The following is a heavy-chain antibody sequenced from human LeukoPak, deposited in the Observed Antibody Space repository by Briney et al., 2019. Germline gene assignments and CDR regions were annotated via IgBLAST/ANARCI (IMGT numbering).Heavy chain of an antibody. V-gene: IGHV4-59*01. CDR1: GGSISSNY. D-gene: IGHD6-13*01. CDR2: IHYSGAT. CDR3: ARDAAGFNSSWEFDY. Sequence: SETLSLTCTVSGGSISSNYWSWIRQPPGKGLEWIGYIHYSGATNYNPSLKSRVTISADTSKNQFSLKLSSVTAADTAMYYCARDAAGFNSSWEFDYWGQGTLATVSS. J-gene: IGHJ4*02.